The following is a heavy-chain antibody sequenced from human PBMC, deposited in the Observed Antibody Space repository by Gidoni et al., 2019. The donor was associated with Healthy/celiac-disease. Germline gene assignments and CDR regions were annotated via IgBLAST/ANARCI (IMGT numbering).Heavy chain of an antibody. D-gene: IGHD3-3*01. CDR1: GGSISSGVYY. CDR2: IYYSGST. CDR3: ARAGNYDFWSGYYTYFDY. Sequence: QVQLQESCPGLVKPSQTLSLTCTVSGGSISSGVYYWSWIRQHPGKGLEWIGYIYYSGSTYYNPSLKSRVTISVDTSKNQFSLKLSSVTAADTAVYYCARAGNYDFWSGYYTYFDYWGQGTLVTVSS. V-gene: IGHV4-31*03. J-gene: IGHJ4*02.